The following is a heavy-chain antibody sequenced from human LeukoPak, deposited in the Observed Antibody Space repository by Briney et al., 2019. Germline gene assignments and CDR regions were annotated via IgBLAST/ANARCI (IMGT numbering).Heavy chain of an antibody. V-gene: IGHV3-53*01. CDR3: AQQVGYCSSGNCYFTY. D-gene: IGHD2-15*01. Sequence: PGGSLRLSCAASGFTVSSNYMSWVRQAPGKGLEWVSVIYSGGSTYYADSVKGRFTVSRDNSKNTLYLQMNSLRAEDAAVYYCAQQVGYCSSGNCYFTYWGQGTLVTVSS. J-gene: IGHJ1*01. CDR1: GFTVSSNY. CDR2: IYSGGST.